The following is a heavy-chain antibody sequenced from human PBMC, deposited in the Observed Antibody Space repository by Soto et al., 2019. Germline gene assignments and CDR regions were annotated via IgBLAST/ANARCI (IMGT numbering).Heavy chain of an antibody. J-gene: IGHJ5*02. CDR2: IYYSGST. Sequence: SETPSLTCTVSGGSISSSSYYWGWIRQPPGKGLEWIGSIYYSGSTYYNPSLKSRVTISVDTSKNQFSLKLSSVTAADTAVYFCARDVDSASWFDPWGQGTLVTVSS. V-gene: IGHV4-39*02. CDR3: ARDVDSASWFDP. CDR1: GGSISSSSYY. D-gene: IGHD3-22*01.